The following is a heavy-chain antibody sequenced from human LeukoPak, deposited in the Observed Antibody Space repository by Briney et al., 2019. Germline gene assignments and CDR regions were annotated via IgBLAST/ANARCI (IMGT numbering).Heavy chain of an antibody. D-gene: IGHD3-22*01. CDR3: ARAPVVADYYYYYYMDV. J-gene: IGHJ6*03. CDR1: GFTFSSYS. V-gene: IGHV3-21*01. Sequence: GGSLRLSCAASGFTFSSYSMSWVRQAPGKGLEWVSSISSSSSYIYYADSVKGRFTISRDNAKNSLYLQMNSLRAEDTAVYYCARAPVVADYYYYYYMDVWGKGTTVTVSS. CDR2: ISSSSSYI.